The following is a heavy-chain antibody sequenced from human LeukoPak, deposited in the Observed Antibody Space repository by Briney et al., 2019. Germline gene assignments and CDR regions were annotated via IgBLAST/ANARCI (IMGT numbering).Heavy chain of an antibody. J-gene: IGHJ6*02. CDR2: INHSGST. CDR3: ARGLSWGYYYGSGSSRLTMPPPYYGMDV. D-gene: IGHD3-10*01. CDR1: GGSFSGYY. Sequence: SETLSLTCAVYGGSFSGYYWSWIRQPPGKGLEWIGEINHSGSTNYNPSLKSRVTISVDTSKNQFSLKLSSVTAADTAVYYCARGLSWGYYYGSGSSRLTMPPPYYGMDVWGQGTTATVSS. V-gene: IGHV4-34*01.